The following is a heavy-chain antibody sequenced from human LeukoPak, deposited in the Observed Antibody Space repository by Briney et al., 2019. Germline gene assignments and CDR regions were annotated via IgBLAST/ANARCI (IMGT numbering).Heavy chain of an antibody. CDR3: ASLRYCSGGSCPYYFDS. J-gene: IGHJ4*02. Sequence: SETLSLTCTVSGDSISSYYWSWIRQPAGKGLEWIGRIYTTGSTNYNPSLKSRVTMSVDTSKNQFSLKLSSVTAADTAVYYCASLRYCSGGSCPYYFDSWGQGTLVTVSS. V-gene: IGHV4-4*07. CDR2: IYTTGST. D-gene: IGHD2-15*01. CDR1: GDSISSYY.